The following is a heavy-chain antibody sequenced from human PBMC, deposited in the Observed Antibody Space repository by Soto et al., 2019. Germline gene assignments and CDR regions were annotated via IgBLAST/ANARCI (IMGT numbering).Heavy chain of an antibody. J-gene: IGHJ5*02. CDR2: ISGSGGST. CDR3: ASTAARPWFSWFDP. CDR1: GFTFSSYA. Sequence: EVQLLESGGGLVQPGGSLRLSCAASGFTFSSYAMSWVRQAPGKGLEWVSAISGSGGSTYYADSVKGRFTISSDNSKNTLYLKMNSLRAEDTAVYYCASTAARPWFSWFDPWGQGTLVTVSS. V-gene: IGHV3-23*01. D-gene: IGHD6-6*01.